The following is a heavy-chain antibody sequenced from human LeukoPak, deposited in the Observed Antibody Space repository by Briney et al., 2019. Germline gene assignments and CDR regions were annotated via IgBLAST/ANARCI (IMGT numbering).Heavy chain of an antibody. Sequence: ASVKVSCKASGYTFSNYAVHWVRQAPGQRLEWMGRINAGDGGTNYSQKFQGRVTITRDTSASTAHMELSNLRSEDTALYYCARESYGGYQFDIWGQGTVVTVSS. D-gene: IGHD4-23*01. CDR1: GYTFSNYA. CDR3: ARESYGGYQFDI. CDR2: INAGDGGT. J-gene: IGHJ3*02. V-gene: IGHV1-3*01.